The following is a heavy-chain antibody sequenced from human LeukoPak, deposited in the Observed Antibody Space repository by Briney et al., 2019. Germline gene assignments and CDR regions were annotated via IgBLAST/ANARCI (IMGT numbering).Heavy chain of an antibody. CDR1: GFTFSSYG. V-gene: IGHV3-30*18. D-gene: IGHD3-22*01. CDR2: ISYDGSNK. CDR3: AKRPDRNDETD. J-gene: IGHJ4*02. Sequence: GRSLRLSCAASGFTFSSYGMHWVRQAPGKGLEWVAVISYDGSNKYYADSVKGRFTISRDNSKNTLYLQMNSLRAEDTAVYYCAKRPDRNDETDWGQGTLVTVSS.